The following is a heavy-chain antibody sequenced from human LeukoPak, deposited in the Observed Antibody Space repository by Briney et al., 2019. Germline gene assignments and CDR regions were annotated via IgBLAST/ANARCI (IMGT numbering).Heavy chain of an antibody. CDR3: ARGNIYCSSTSCYTGPNY. V-gene: IGHV1-8*03. CDR1: GYTFTSYD. Sequence: ASVKVSCKASGYTFTSYDINWVRQATGQGLEWMGWMNPNSGNTGYAQKFQGRVTITRNTPISTAYMGLSSLRSQNTAVYYCARGNIYCSSTSCYTGPNYWGQGTLVTVSS. J-gene: IGHJ4*02. D-gene: IGHD2-2*02. CDR2: MNPNSGNT.